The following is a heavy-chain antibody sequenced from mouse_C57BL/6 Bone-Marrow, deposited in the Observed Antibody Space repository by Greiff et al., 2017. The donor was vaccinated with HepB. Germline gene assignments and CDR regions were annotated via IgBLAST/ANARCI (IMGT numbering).Heavy chain of an antibody. D-gene: IGHD1-1*01. J-gene: IGHJ3*01. Sequence: EVQGVESGGGLVKPRGSLKLSCAASGFTFSSYAMSWVRQTPEKRLEWVATISDGGSYTYYPDNVKGRFTISRDNAKNNLYLQMSHLKSEDTAMYYCASITTVVATHWGQGTLVTVSA. V-gene: IGHV5-4*01. CDR2: ISDGGSYT. CDR3: ASITTVVATH. CDR1: GFTFSSYA.